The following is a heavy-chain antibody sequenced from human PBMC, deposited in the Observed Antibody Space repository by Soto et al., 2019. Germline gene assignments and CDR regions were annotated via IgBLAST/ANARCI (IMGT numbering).Heavy chain of an antibody. D-gene: IGHD3-3*01. CDR2: ISYDGSNK. J-gene: IGHJ5*02. V-gene: IGHV3-30*18. Sequence: QVQLVESGGGVVQPGRSLRLSCAASGFTFSSYSMHWVRQAPGKGLEWVAVISYDGSNKYYADSVKGRFTISRDNSKNTLYLQMNSLRAEDTAVYYCAKDLYDFWSGYPPYNWFDPWGQGTLVTVSS. CDR3: AKDLYDFWSGYPPYNWFDP. CDR1: GFTFSSYS.